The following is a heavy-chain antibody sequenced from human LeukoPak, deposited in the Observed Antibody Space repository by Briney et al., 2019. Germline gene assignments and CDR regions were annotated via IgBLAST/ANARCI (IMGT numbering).Heavy chain of an antibody. CDR3: ARGHIIAADHFQH. D-gene: IGHD6-13*01. V-gene: IGHV4-59*01. Sequence: SETLSLTCTVSGGSISSYYWSWIRQPPGKGLEWIGYIYYSGSTNYNPSLKSRVTISVDTSKNQFSLKLSSVTAADTAVYYCARGHIIAADHFQHWGQGTLVTVSS. J-gene: IGHJ1*01. CDR2: IYYSGST. CDR1: GGSISSYY.